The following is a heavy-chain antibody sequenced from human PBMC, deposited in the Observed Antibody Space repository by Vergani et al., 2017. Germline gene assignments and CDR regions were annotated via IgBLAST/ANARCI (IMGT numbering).Heavy chain of an antibody. V-gene: IGHV4-34*01. D-gene: IGHD3-22*01. CDR2: INHSGST. CDR3: ARGLKDSSGYDLIDY. CDR1: GGSFSGYY. J-gene: IGHJ4*02. Sequence: QVQLQQWGAGLLKPSETLSLTCAVYGGSFSGYYWSWIRQPPGKGLEWIGEINHSGSTNYNPSLKSRGTISVDTSKNQFSLKLSSVTAADTAVYYCARGLKDSSGYDLIDYWGQGTLVTVSS.